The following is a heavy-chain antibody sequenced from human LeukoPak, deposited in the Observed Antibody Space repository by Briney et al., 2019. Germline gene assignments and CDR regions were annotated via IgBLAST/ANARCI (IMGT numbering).Heavy chain of an antibody. V-gene: IGHV3-23*01. J-gene: IGHJ4*02. CDR3: TTGVITMVRGVSVY. Sequence: GGSLRLSCAASGFTFSSYAMTWVRQAPVKGLEWLSVVTDTGGNTYHADSVKGRFTISRDNSKNTVYLEMNSLRVEDTAVYYCTTGVITMVRGVSVYWGQGTLVTVSS. D-gene: IGHD3-10*01. CDR1: GFTFSSYA. CDR2: VTDTGGNT.